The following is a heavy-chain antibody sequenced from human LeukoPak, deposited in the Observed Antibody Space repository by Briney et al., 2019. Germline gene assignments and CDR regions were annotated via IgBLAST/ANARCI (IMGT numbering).Heavy chain of an antibody. CDR2: INTDGSST. J-gene: IGHJ4*02. CDR3: ARVGYGGTWYVDY. V-gene: IGHV3-74*01. D-gene: IGHD6-13*01. CDR1: GFTFSSYW. Sequence: GGSLRLSCAASGFTFSSYWMHWVRQAPGKGLVWDSRINTDGSSTSYADSVKGRFTISRDSAKNTLYLQMNSLRAEDTAVYYCARVGYGGTWYVDYWGQGTLVTVSS.